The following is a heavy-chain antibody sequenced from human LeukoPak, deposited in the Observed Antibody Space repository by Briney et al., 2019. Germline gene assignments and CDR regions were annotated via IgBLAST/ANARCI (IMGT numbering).Heavy chain of an antibody. CDR3: ARLGTSATYFDF. CDR1: GYTFIRNW. V-gene: IGHV5-51*01. CDR2: IYPGDSDT. J-gene: IGHJ4*02. Sequence: GESLKISCKGSGYTFIRNWIGWVRRMPGKGLEWMAIIYPGDSDTRYSPSFQGQVTISADKSISTAYLQWSSLTTSDTAMYYCARLGTSATYFDFWGQGTLVTVSS. D-gene: IGHD2-15*01.